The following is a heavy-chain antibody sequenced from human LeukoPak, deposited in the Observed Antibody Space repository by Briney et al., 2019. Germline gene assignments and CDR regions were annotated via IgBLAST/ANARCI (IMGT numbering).Heavy chain of an antibody. CDR1: GGTFSSYA. CDR2: IIPIFGTA. CDR3: ARAGSAADTRTRPPRNWFDP. D-gene: IGHD6-13*01. J-gene: IGHJ5*02. Sequence: SVKVSCKASGGTFSSYAISWVRQAPGQGLEWMGGIIPIFGTANYAQKFQGRVTITADKSTSTAYMELSSLRSEDTAVYYCARAGSAADTRTRPPRNWFDPWGQGTLVTVPS. V-gene: IGHV1-69*06.